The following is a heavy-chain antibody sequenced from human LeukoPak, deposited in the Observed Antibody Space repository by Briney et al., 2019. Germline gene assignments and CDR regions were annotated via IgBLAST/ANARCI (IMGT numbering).Heavy chain of an antibody. CDR2: IYYSGST. J-gene: IGHJ3*02. V-gene: IGHV4-59*01. D-gene: IGHD1-26*01. CDR3: ARDSGSYSGAFDI. Sequence: KPSETLSLTCTVSGGSISSYYCSWIRPPPGKGLEWIGYIYYSGSTNYNPSLKSRVTISVDTSKNQFSLKLSSVTAADTAVYYCARDSGSYSGAFDIWGQGTMVTVSS. CDR1: GGSISSYY.